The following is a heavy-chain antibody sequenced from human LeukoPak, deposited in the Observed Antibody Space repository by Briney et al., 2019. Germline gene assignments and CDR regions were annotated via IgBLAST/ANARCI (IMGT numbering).Heavy chain of an antibody. CDR1: GYSISSGYY. Sequence: SDTLSLTCTVSGYSISSGYYWGWIRQPPGKGLEWIGSIYYSVSTYYNPSLKSRVTISVDTSKNQFSLKLSSVTAADTAVYYCARVPTVTFFDYWGQGTLVTVSS. J-gene: IGHJ4*02. D-gene: IGHD4-17*01. CDR3: ARVPTVTFFDY. V-gene: IGHV4-38-2*02. CDR2: IYYSVST.